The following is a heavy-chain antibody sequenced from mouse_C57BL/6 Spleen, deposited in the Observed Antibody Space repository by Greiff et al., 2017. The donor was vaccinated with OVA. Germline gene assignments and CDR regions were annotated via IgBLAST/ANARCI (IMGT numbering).Heavy chain of an antibody. J-gene: IGHJ2*01. CDR1: GYAFSSSW. V-gene: IGHV1-82*01. D-gene: IGHD1-1*01. CDR3: ARTDIGSSYYFDY. CDR2: IYPGDGDT. Sequence: VQLQQSGPELVKPGASVKISCKASGYAFSSSWMNWVKQRPGKGLEWIGRIYPGDGDTNYNGKFKGKATLTADKSSSTAYMQLSSLTSEDSAVYFCARTDIGSSYYFDYWGQGTTLTVSS.